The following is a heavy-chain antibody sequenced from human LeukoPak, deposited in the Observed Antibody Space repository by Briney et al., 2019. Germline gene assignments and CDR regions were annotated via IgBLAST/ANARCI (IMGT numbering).Heavy chain of an antibody. CDR1: GFTLSNYW. J-gene: IGHJ1*01. V-gene: IGHV3-7*01. Sequence: PGGSLRLSCEGSGFTLSNYWMSWVRQAPGKGLEWVANIQQHGSETYYGDSVKGRFTISRDNAKNSLYLQMNSLRAEDTAVYYCATYSSSNGREFQYWGQGTLVTVSS. CDR2: IQQHGSET. D-gene: IGHD2-2*01. CDR3: ATYSSSNGREFQY.